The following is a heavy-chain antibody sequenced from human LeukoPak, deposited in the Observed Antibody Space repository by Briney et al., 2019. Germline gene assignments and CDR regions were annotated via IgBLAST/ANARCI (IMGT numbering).Heavy chain of an antibody. CDR3: ARGPPVVYDVLTGYYRFDY. CDR1: GXSFNGYY. Sequence: SETLSLTCAVHGXSFNGYYWSWIRQPPGKGLEWIGEINDSRSTKYNPSLKSRVTISVDTSKNQFSLKLNSVTAADTAVYYCARGPPVVYDVLTGYYRFDYWGQGTLVTVSS. CDR2: INDSRST. D-gene: IGHD3-9*01. J-gene: IGHJ4*02. V-gene: IGHV4-34*01.